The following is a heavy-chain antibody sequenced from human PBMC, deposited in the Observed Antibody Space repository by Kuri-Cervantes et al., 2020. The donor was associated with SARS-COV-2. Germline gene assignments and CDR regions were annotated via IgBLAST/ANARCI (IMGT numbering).Heavy chain of an antibody. V-gene: IGHV1-46*01. CDR3: ARGDYVWGSYRYYMDV. J-gene: IGHJ6*03. CDR1: GYTFTGYY. D-gene: IGHD3-16*02. Sequence: ASVKVSCKASGYTFTGYYMHWVRQAPGQGLEWMGIINPSGGSTSYAQKFQGRVTMTRDTSTSTVYMELSRLRSDDTAVYYCARGDYVWGSYRYYMDVWGKGTTVTVSS. CDR2: INPSGGST.